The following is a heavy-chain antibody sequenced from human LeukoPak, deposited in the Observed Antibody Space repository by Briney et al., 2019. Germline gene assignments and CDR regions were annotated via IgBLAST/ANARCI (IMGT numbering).Heavy chain of an antibody. CDR3: ARCLYSNSCDY. CDR1: GYTLTAYY. D-gene: IGHD6-6*01. Sequence: ASVKVPCKSSGYTLTAYYMHWVRQAPGQGLEWMGIINPSGGSTTYAQKFQGRVTMTRDTSTSTVYMELSSLRSEDTAVYYCARCLYSNSCDYWGQGTLVTVSS. V-gene: IGHV1-46*01. CDR2: INPSGGST. J-gene: IGHJ4*02.